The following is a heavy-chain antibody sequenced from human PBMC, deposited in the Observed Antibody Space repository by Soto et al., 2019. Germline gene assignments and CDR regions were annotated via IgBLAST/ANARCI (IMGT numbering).Heavy chain of an antibody. V-gene: IGHV3-23*01. CDR2: ISGSGGST. D-gene: IGHD3-10*01. CDR3: AKARVDGSGSYYNSGCEY. J-gene: IGHJ4*02. CDR1: GFTFSSYA. Sequence: EVQLLESGGGLVQPGGSLRLSCAASGFTFSSYAMSWVRQAPGKGLEWVSAISGSGGSTYYADSVKGRFTISRDNSKNPLYLHMNSLSAEETAVYYCAKARVDGSGSYYNSGCEYWGQGSLVTVSS.